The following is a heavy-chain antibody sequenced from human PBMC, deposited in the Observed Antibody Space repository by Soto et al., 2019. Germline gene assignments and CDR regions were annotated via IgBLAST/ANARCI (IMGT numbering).Heavy chain of an antibody. V-gene: IGHV4-34*01. CDR3: ARGRSSSPTKYYYYYGMDV. CDR1: GGSISSGGYY. CDR2: INHSGST. D-gene: IGHD6-13*01. J-gene: IGHJ6*02. Sequence: SETLSLTCAVSGGSISSGGYYWSWIRQPPGKGLEWIGEINHSGSTNYNPSLKSRVTISVDTSKNQFSLKLSSVTAADTAVYYCARGRSSSPTKYYYYYGMDVWGQGTTVTVSS.